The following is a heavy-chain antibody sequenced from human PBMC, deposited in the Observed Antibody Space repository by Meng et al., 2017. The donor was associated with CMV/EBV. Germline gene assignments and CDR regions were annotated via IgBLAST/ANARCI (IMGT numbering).Heavy chain of an antibody. D-gene: IGHD2-2*01. CDR3: ARDLVVPPEDYYYGMDV. Sequence: GGSLRLSCAASGFTFDDYGMSWVRQAPGKGLEWVSGINWNGGSTGYADSVKGRFTISRDNAKNSLYLQMNSLRAEDTALYYCARDLVVPPEDYYYGMDVWGQGTTVTVSS. V-gene: IGHV3-20*04. J-gene: IGHJ6*02. CDR2: INWNGGST. CDR1: GFTFDDYG.